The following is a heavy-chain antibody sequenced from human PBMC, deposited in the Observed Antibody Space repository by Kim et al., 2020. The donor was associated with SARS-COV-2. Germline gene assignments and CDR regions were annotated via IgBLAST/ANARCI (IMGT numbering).Heavy chain of an antibody. D-gene: IGHD2-2*01. V-gene: IGHV5-51*01. Sequence: GESLKISCKGSGYSFTSYWIGWVRQMPGKGLEWMGIIYPGDSDTRYSPSFQGQVTISADKSISTAYLQWSSLKASDTTMYYCARGAYCSSTSCALDIWGQGTMVTVSS. CDR1: GYSFTSYW. CDR2: IYPGDSDT. J-gene: IGHJ3*02. CDR3: ARGAYCSSTSCALDI.